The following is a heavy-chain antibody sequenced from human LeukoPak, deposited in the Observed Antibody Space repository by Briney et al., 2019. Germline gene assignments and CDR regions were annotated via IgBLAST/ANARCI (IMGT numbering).Heavy chain of an antibody. V-gene: IGHV3-7*01. D-gene: IGHD2-15*01. CDR3: ARSIVVVVAAHYYYYYYMDV. J-gene: IGHJ6*03. Sequence: PGGSLRLSCAASGFTFSSYSMNWVRQAPGKGLEWVANIKQDGSEKYYVDSVKGRFTISRDNAKNSLYLQMNSLRAEDTAVYYCARSIVVVVAAHYYYYYYMDVWGKGTTVTVSS. CDR1: GFTFSSYS. CDR2: IKQDGSEK.